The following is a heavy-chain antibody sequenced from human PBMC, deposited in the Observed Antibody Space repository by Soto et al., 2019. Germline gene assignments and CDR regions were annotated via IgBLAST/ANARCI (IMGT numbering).Heavy chain of an antibody. CDR1: GYTFTAHA. J-gene: IGHJ4*02. V-gene: IGHV1-3*04. D-gene: IGHD3-16*01. CDR3: ARKILGGPTDF. CDR2: INTGKGDT. Sequence: QVQLVQSGAEEKKPGASVKVSCQASGYTFTAHAMHWVRQATGQGLEWMGWINTGKGDTKYSQKFQGRSTITRDTYASTTYMELSSLKSEDTALYYCARKILGGPTDFWGPGTLVNGSS.